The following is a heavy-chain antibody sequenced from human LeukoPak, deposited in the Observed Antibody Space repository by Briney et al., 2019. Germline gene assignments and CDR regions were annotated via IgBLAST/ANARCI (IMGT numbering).Heavy chain of an antibody. CDR3: ARGLTYYYDSSGYFDAFDI. V-gene: IGHV3-21*01. CDR2: ISSSSSYI. CDR1: GFTFSSYS. J-gene: IGHJ3*02. D-gene: IGHD3-22*01. Sequence: GGSLRLSCAASGFTFSSYSMNWVRQASGKGLEWVSSISSSSSYIYYADSVKGRFTISRDNAKNSLYLQMNSLRAEDTAVYYCARGLTYYYDSSGYFDAFDIWGQGTMVTVSS.